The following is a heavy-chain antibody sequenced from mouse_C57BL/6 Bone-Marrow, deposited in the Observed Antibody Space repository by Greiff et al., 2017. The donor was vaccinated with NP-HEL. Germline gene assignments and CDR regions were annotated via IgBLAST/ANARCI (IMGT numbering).Heavy chain of an antibody. D-gene: IGHD2-4*01. CDR2: IYPRSGNT. CDR3: ARGYDYDGY. J-gene: IGHJ2*01. CDR1: GYTFTSYG. Sequence: QVHVKQSGAELARPGASVKLSCTASGYTFTSYGISWVKQRTGQGLEWIGEIYPRSGNTYYNEKFKGKATLTADNSSSTAYMGLRSLTSEDSAVYFCARGYDYDGYWGQGTTVTVSS. V-gene: IGHV1-81*01.